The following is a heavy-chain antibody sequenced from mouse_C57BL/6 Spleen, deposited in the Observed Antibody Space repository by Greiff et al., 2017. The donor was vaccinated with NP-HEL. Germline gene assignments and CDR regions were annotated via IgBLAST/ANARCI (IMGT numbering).Heavy chain of an antibody. Sequence: QVHVKQSGAELARPGASVKLSCKASGYTFTSYGISWVKQRTGQGLEWIGEIYPRSGNTYYNEKFKGKATLTADNSSSTAYMELRSLTSEDSAVYFCARAPGSGYPDYWAKAPLSQSPQ. CDR2: IYPRSGNT. CDR3: ARAPGSGYPDY. D-gene: IGHD3-2*02. CDR1: GYTFTSYG. V-gene: IGHV1-81*01. J-gene: IGHJ2*01.